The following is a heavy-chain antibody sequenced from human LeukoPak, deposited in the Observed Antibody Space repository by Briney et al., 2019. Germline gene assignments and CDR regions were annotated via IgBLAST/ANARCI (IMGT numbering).Heavy chain of an antibody. CDR2: ISSSGSTI. CDR1: GGSFSAYY. J-gene: IGHJ5*02. D-gene: IGHD2-2*01. Sequence: LSLTCAVYGGSFSAYYWSWIRQAPGKGLERVSYISSSGSTIYYADSVKGRFTISRDNAKNSLYLQMNSLGAEDTAVYYCARDGGYCSSTSCYGGWFDPWGQGTLVTVSS. CDR3: ARDGGYCSSTSCYGGWFDP. V-gene: IGHV3-11*01.